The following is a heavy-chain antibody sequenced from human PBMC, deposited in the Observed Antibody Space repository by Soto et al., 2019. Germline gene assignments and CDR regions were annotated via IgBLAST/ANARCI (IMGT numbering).Heavy chain of an antibody. CDR1: GFTFSSYA. D-gene: IGHD1-20*01. V-gene: IGHV3-30-3*01. CDR2: ISYDGSNK. CDR3: ARLITPRVLDS. J-gene: IGHJ4*02. Sequence: PGGSLRLSCAASGFTFSSYAMHWVRQAPGKGLEWVAVISYDGSNKYYADSVKGRFTISRDNSKNTLYLQMNSLRAEDTAVYYCARLITPRVLDSWGQGTLVTVSS.